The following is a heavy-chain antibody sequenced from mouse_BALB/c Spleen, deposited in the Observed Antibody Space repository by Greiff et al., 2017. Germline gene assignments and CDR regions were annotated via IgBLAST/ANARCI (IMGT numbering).Heavy chain of an antibody. V-gene: IGHV1-84*02. D-gene: IGHD2-4*01. CDR2: IYPGSGNT. CDR1: GYTFTDYY. CDR3: AREGLRRLDY. Sequence: QVQLKQSGPELVKPGASVKLSCKASGYTFTDYYINWVKQKPGQGLEWIGWIYPGSGNTKYTEKFKGKATLTVDTSSSTAYMQLSSLTSEDTAVYCCAREGLRRLDYWGQGTTLTVSS. J-gene: IGHJ2*01.